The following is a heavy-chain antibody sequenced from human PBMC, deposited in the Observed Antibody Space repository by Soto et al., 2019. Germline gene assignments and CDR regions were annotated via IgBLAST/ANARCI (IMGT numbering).Heavy chain of an antibody. D-gene: IGHD5-18*01. CDR1: GGTFSNTA. J-gene: IGHJ4*02. V-gene: IGHV1-69*01. Sequence: QVQLVQSGAEVKKPGSSVNVSCKASGGTFSNTAFIWVRQAPGQGLEWMGGIIPIFGAPHYAQKFQGRLMISADDSASKAYMELNTLTSEDTAVYYCATPAEPLDTAMLKGLAHWGQGTLVTVSS. CDR2: IIPIFGAP. CDR3: ATPAEPLDTAMLKGLAH.